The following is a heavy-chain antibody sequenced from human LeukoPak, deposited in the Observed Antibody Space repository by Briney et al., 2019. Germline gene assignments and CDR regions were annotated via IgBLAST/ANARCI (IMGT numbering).Heavy chain of an antibody. CDR1: GGSLSSSSYY. CDR2: INHSGST. CDR3: ARGRSNGWFY. V-gene: IGHV4-39*07. Sequence: SETLSLTCTVSGGSLSSSSYYWGWIRQPPGKGLEWIGEINHSGSTNYNPSLKSRVTISVDTSKNQFSLKLSSVTAADTAVYYCARGRSNGWFYWGQGTLVTVSS. J-gene: IGHJ4*02. D-gene: IGHD2-8*01.